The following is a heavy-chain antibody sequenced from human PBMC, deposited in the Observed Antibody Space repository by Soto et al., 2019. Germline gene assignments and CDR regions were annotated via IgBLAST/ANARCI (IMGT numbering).Heavy chain of an antibody. CDR2: IIPIFVTA. J-gene: IGHJ4*02. D-gene: IGHD1-26*01. CDR3: ASRSIRSGSYRFDY. Sequence: SVKVSCKASGGTLSSYAISWVRQAPGQGLEWKGGIIPIFVTANYAQKFQGRVTITADESTSTAYMELSSLRSEDTVVYYCASRSIRSGSYRFDYWGQGTLVTVSS. CDR1: GGTLSSYA. V-gene: IGHV1-69*13.